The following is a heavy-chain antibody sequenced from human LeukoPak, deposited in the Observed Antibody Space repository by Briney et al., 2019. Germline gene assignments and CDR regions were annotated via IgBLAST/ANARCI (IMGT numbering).Heavy chain of an antibody. J-gene: IGHJ3*02. CDR2: IYHSGST. D-gene: IGHD5-18*01. CDR1: GYSIHSGYY. V-gene: IGHV4-38-2*02. Sequence: SETLSRTCIVSGYSIHSGYYWGWVRQPPGKGLEWIGSIYHSGSTYYNPSFKSRVTIPVDTSKNQFSLNLSSVTAEDTAVYYCARDGGARGYSFIRGQNAFDIWGQGTMVTVSS. CDR3: ARDGGARGYSFIRGQNAFDI.